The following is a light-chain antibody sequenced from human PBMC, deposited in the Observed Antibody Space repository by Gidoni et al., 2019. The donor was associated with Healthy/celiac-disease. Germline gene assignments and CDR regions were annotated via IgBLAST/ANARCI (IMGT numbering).Light chain of an antibody. CDR1: QSVSSSY. V-gene: IGKV3-20*01. CDR2: GAS. CDR3: QQYGSSRWT. Sequence: DIVLTQSPGTLSLSPGERATLSCWASQSVSSSYLAWYQQKPRQAPSLLIYGASSRATGIPDRCSGSGCGTDFTLTISRLEPEDDAVYYCQQYGSSRWTFGQGTKVEIK. J-gene: IGKJ1*01.